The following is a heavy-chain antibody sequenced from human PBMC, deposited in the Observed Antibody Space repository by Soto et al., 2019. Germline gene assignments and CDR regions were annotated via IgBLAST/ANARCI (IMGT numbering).Heavy chain of an antibody. CDR1: GFTFTNYG. V-gene: IGHV1-18*01. Sequence: GASGEVSCQGSGFTFTNYGINWGRQAPGQGLEWMGWISAYNGNTNYAQKLQGRVTMTTDTSTSTAYMELRSLRSDDTAVYYCARGSNYNWFDPWGQGTLVTVSS. D-gene: IGHD4-4*01. J-gene: IGHJ5*02. CDR3: ARGSNYNWFDP. CDR2: ISAYNGNT.